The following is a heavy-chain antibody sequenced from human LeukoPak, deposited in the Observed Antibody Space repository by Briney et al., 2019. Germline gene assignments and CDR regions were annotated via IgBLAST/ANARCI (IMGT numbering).Heavy chain of an antibody. J-gene: IGHJ4*02. D-gene: IGHD1-26*01. CDR2: ISSSGSTI. CDR3: AREGGSYTLDY. V-gene: IGHV3-48*03. CDR1: GFTFSSYE. Sequence: GGSLRLSCAASGFTFSSYEMNWVCQAPGKGLEWVSYISSSGSTIYYADSVKGRFTISRDNAKNSLYLQMNSLRAEDTAVYYCAREGGSYTLDYWGQGTLVTVSS.